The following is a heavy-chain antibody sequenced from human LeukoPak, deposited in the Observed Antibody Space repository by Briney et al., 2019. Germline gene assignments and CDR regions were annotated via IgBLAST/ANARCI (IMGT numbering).Heavy chain of an antibody. Sequence: GGSLRLSCAAAGFTLSSSGMSWVSQAPGEGRGWVSVISGSGGSTYYADSVKGRFTISRDNSKNTLFLQMNSLRAEDTAVYYCAKTYSGYSHFDYWGQGTLVTVSS. CDR3: AKTYSGYSHFDY. V-gene: IGHV3-23*01. D-gene: IGHD5-12*01. CDR2: ISGSGGST. J-gene: IGHJ4*02. CDR1: GFTLSSSG.